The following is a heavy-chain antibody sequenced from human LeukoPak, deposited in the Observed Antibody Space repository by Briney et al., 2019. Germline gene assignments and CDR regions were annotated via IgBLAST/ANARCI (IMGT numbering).Heavy chain of an antibody. J-gene: IGHJ5*02. CDR2: IYYSGST. CDR3: ARDNNWFDP. Sequence: SETLSLTCTVSGGSISSYYWSWIRQPPGKGLEWSGYIYYSGSTNYNPSLKSRVTISVDTSKNQFSLKLSSVTAADTAVYYCARDNNWFDPWGQGTLVTVSS. CDR1: GGSISSYY. V-gene: IGHV4-59*01.